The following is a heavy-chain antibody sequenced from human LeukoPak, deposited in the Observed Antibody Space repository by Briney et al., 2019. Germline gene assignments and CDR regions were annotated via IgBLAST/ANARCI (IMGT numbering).Heavy chain of an antibody. CDR2: IIWNSGSI. V-gene: IGHV3-9*01. Sequence: GGSLRLSCAASGFTFDDYAMHWVRQAPGKGLEWVSGIIWNSGSIGYADSVKGRFTISRDNAKNSLYLQMNSLRAEDTAVYYCARGPPLFDPWGQGTLVAVSS. CDR3: ARGPPLFDP. J-gene: IGHJ5*02. CDR1: GFTFDDYA.